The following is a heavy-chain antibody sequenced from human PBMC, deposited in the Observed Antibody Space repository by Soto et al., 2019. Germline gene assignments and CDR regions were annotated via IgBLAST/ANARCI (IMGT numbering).Heavy chain of an antibody. D-gene: IGHD3-10*01. CDR1: GFTFSNYA. CDR3: AKDVEVRGVDAFDI. J-gene: IGHJ3*02. V-gene: IGHV3-30*18. CDR2: ISYDGSNK. Sequence: VQLVESGGGLVQPGGSLRLSCAASGFTFSNYAMHWVRQAPGKGLEWVAVISYDGSNKYYADSVKGRFTISRDNSKNTLYLQMNRLRAEDTAVYYCAKDVEVRGVDAFDIWGQGTMVTVSS.